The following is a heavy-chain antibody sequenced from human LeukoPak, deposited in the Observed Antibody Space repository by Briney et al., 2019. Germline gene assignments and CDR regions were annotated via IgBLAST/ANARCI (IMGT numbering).Heavy chain of an antibody. Sequence: SETLSLTCTVSGGSISSGSYYWSWIRQPAGKGLEWIGRIYTSGSTNYNPSLKIRVTISVDTSKNQFSLKLSSVTAADTAVYYCAREGAAVVNDWFDPWGQGTLVTVSS. CDR1: GGSISSGSYY. D-gene: IGHD4-23*01. J-gene: IGHJ5*02. CDR3: AREGAAVVNDWFDP. V-gene: IGHV4-61*02. CDR2: IYTSGST.